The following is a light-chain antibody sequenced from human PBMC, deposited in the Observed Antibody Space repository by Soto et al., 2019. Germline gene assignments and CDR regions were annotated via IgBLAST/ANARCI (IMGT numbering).Light chain of an antibody. Sequence: EIVMTQSPATLSVSPGERATLSCRASQSVSTNLAWYQQKPGQAPRLLIYGASTRAPGIPARFSGSGSGTECTLTISSLQSEDFAVYYCQQYNNWYTFGQGTKLEIK. J-gene: IGKJ2*01. CDR2: GAS. V-gene: IGKV3-15*01. CDR3: QQYNNWYT. CDR1: QSVSTN.